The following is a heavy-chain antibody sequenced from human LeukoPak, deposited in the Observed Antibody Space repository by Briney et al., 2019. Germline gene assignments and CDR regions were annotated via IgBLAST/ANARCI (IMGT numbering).Heavy chain of an antibody. J-gene: IGHJ4*02. Sequence: GGSLRLSCAASGFTFSNYGMHWVRQAPGKGLDWVAVIWYDGSYKYYADSVKGRFTISRDNSKNTRYLQMNSLRAEDTAVYYCAKVVQYTASTGTGLDYWGQGTLVTVSS. D-gene: IGHD6-13*01. V-gene: IGHV3-33*06. CDR3: AKVVQYTASTGTGLDY. CDR2: IWYDGSYK. CDR1: GFTFSNYG.